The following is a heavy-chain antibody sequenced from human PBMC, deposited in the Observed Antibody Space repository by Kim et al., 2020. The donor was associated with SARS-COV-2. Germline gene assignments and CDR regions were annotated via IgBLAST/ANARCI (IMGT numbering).Heavy chain of an antibody. CDR2: IWYDGSNK. D-gene: IGHD3-10*01. V-gene: IGHV3-33*08. CDR1: GFTFSSYG. J-gene: IGHJ4*02. CDR3: ARDRGSDMIRGVMRTGYFDY. Sequence: GGSLRLSCAASGFTFSSYGMHWVRQAPGKGLEWVALIWYDGSNKYYADSVKGRFTISRDNSKNTLYLQMNSLRAEDTAVYYCARDRGSDMIRGVMRTGYFDYWGQGTLVTVSS.